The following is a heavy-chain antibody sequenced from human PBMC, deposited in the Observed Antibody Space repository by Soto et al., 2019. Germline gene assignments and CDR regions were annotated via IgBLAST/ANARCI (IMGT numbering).Heavy chain of an antibody. D-gene: IGHD6-13*01. Sequence: EVQLLESGGGLVQPGGSLRLSCTASGFTFSSHAMTWVRQAPGKGLEWVSGLSDSGGSIYYADSVKGRFTISRDNSMNTLYLQMTTLRAEDTAVYYGSKVSSSWYAGFFDLWGQGTLVTVSS. CDR1: GFTFSSHA. CDR3: SKVSSSWYAGFFDL. J-gene: IGHJ4*02. V-gene: IGHV3-23*01. CDR2: LSDSGGSI.